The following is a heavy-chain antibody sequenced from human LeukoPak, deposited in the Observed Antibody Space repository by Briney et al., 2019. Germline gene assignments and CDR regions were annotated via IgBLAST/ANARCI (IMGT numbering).Heavy chain of an antibody. CDR2: IIAYNGIA. V-gene: IGHV1-18*01. D-gene: IGHD6-13*01. CDR3: ARDPTELIAAAGTGYYYYGMDV. Sequence: VASLKVSCMASGYTFTIYGISWVRQAPGQGLEWMGWIIAYNGIAQYTQKLQGKGTMTTDTSTSTANMELRSLRSDDTAVYYCARDPTELIAAAGTGYYYYGMDVWGQGTTVTVS. CDR1: GYTFTIYG. J-gene: IGHJ6*02.